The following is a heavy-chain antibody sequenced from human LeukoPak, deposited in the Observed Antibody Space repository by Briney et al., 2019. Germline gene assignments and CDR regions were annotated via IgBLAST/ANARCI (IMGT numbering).Heavy chain of an antibody. CDR3: ARELEDSSGYFRDY. CDR1: GFTFSSYS. CDR2: ISSSSSYI. D-gene: IGHD3-22*01. Sequence: GSLRLSCXASGFTFSSYSMNRVRKAAGKGVEWVSSISSSSSYIYYADSVKGRFTISRDNAKNSLYLQMNSLRAEDTAVYYCARELEDSSGYFRDYWGQGTLVTVSS. J-gene: IGHJ4*02. V-gene: IGHV3-21*01.